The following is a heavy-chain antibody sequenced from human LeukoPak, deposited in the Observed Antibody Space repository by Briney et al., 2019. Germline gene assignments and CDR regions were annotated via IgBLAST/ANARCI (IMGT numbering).Heavy chain of an antibody. CDR1: GGSLSSKA. CDR3: ARGAAARREGDHYFYHMDV. Sequence: ASVKVSCKASGGSLSSKAINSVRQASGQGLEWMGGTIPAFGATKYAQKCQGRVTITTDESTNTAYMEVSSLRSEDTAVYYCARGAAARREGDHYFYHMDVWGKGTTVIVSS. CDR2: TIPAFGAT. J-gene: IGHJ6*03. D-gene: IGHD6-6*01. V-gene: IGHV1-69*05.